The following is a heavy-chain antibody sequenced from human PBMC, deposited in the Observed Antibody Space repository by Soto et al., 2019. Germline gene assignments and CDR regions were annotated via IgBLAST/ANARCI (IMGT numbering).Heavy chain of an antibody. V-gene: IGHV1-69*12. Sequence: QVQLVQSGAEVKKPGSSVKVSCKTSGGTFRTSAISWVRQAPGQGLEWMGGIMPVFPTPDYAQKFQGRVTITADESTSTAYMELSSLRSEDTAVYYRAREKDRQQLGGNYYYIMDVWDQGTKVTVSS. CDR2: IMPVFPTP. D-gene: IGHD3-3*02. J-gene: IGHJ6*01. CDR1: GGTFRTSA. CDR3: AREKDRQQLGGNYYYIMDV.